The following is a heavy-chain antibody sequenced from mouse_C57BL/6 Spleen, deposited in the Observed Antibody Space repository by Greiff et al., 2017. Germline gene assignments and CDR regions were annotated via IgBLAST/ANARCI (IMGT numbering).Heavy chain of an antibody. V-gene: IGHV1-82*01. CDR1: GYAFSSSW. CDR3: AREGYGYDVGYAMDY. CDR2: IYPGDGDT. Sequence: VQLQQSGPELVKPGASVKISCKASGYAFSSSWMNWVMQRPGKGLEWIGRIYPGDGDTNYNGKFKGKATLTADKSSSTAYMQLSSLTSEDSAVYFCAREGYGYDVGYAMDYWGQGTSVTVSS. J-gene: IGHJ4*01. D-gene: IGHD2-2*01.